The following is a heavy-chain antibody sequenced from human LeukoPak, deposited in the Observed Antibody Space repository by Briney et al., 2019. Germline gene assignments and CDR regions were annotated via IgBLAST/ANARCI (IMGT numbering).Heavy chain of an antibody. CDR3: ARALSTIEFRTPQHHGMYV. Sequence: SVKVSCKASGGTFSSYAISWVRQAPGQGLEWMGRIIPILGIANYAQKFQGRVTITADKSTSTAYMELSSLRSEDTAVYYCARALSTIEFRTPQHHGMYVWGQGTTVTVSS. CDR2: IIPILGIA. V-gene: IGHV1-69*04. D-gene: IGHD2-15*01. CDR1: GGTFSSYA. J-gene: IGHJ6*02.